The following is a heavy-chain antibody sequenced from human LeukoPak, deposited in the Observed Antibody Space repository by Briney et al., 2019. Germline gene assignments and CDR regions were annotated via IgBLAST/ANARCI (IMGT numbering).Heavy chain of an antibody. CDR2: ISFSGANT. J-gene: IGHJ3*01. CDR1: GFTFSDSA. D-gene: IGHD3-16*02. Sequence: GGSLRLSCAASGFTFSDSAMSWVRQAPGKGLEWVSLISFSGANTYYADSVKGRFTVSRDNSKDTLYLQMNSLRAEDTAIYYCARDIELSAWGLGTMVTVSS. CDR3: ARDIELSA. V-gene: IGHV3-23*01.